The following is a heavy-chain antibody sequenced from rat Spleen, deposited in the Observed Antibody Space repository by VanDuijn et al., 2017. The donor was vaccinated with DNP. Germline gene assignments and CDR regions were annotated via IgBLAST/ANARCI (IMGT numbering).Heavy chain of an antibody. Sequence: EVRLVESGGDLVQPGRSLKLSCIASGFTFNTYWMTWIRQVPGKGLEWFASITTGDDNTYYPDSVKGRFTISRNNAKNTLSLQMNSLRSEDTATYYCASGSYDGYKWFAYWGQGTLVTVSS. CDR3: ASGSYDGYKWFAY. J-gene: IGHJ3*01. V-gene: IGHV5-31*01. CDR2: ITTGDDNT. CDR1: GFTFNTYW. D-gene: IGHD1-9*01.